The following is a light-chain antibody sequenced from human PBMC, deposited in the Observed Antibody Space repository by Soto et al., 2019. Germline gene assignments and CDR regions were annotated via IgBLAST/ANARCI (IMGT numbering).Light chain of an antibody. CDR1: QSVSSN. V-gene: IGKV3-15*01. Sequence: EIEMTQSPATLSVSPGEEATLSCRASQSVSSNLAWYQQKPGQAPRLLIYDASTRATGIPARFSGSGSGTEFTLTIRRLLSEDFAVYYCQHYYNWRPRFGQGTKVEIK. CDR2: DAS. J-gene: IGKJ1*01. CDR3: QHYYNWRPR.